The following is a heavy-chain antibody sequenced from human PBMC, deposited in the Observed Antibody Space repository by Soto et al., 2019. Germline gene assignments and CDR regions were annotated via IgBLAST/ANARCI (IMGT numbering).Heavy chain of an antibody. CDR2: INPNSGDT. D-gene: IGHD6-19*01. Sequence: ASVKVSCKASGYIFTGYYIHWVRQAPGQGLEWMGWINPNSGDTNYAQKFQGWVTMTRDTSISTAYMELSRLTFDDTAVYYCARGSRIAVAGNPFSDYWGQGTLVTVS. J-gene: IGHJ4*02. V-gene: IGHV1-2*04. CDR3: ARGSRIAVAGNPFSDY. CDR1: GYIFTGYY.